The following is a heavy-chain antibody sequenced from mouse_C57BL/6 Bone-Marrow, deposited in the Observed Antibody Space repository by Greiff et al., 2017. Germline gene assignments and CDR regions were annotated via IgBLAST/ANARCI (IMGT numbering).Heavy chain of an antibody. V-gene: IGHV3-3*01. J-gene: IGHJ4*01. D-gene: IGHD1-1*01. CDR3: ARGSLLLRSVLYAMDY. Sequence: EVKVEESGPSLVRPSQTLSLTCTVTGFSINSDCYWIWIRQFPGNKLEYIGYTFYSGITYYNPSLESRTYITRDTSKNQFSLKLSSVTTEDTATYYCARGSLLLRSVLYAMDYWGQGTSVTVSS. CDR1: GFSINSDCY. CDR2: TFYSGIT.